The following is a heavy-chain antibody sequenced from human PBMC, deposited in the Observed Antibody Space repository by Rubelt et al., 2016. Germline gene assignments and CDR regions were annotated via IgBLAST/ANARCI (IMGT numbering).Heavy chain of an antibody. V-gene: IGHV3-23*01. D-gene: IGHD3-22*01. Sequence: EVQLLESGGGLVQPGGSLRLSCAASGFIFSTSGMNWVRRAPGKGLEWVSTISGGDGSTYYADSVQGRFTISKDNSRNTLYLQMNGLRAEDTAVYYCARASSGYDFDYWGQGTLVTVSS. CDR2: ISGGDGST. J-gene: IGHJ4*02. CDR1: GFIFSTSG. CDR3: ARASSGYDFDY.